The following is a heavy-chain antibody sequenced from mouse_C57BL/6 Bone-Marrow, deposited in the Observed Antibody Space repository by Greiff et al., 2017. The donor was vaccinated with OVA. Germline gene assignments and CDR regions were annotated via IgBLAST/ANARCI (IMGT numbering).Heavy chain of an antibody. V-gene: IGHV1-52*01. CDR3: ARPRGSSAPWYFDV. CDR2: IDPSDSET. D-gene: IGHD1-1*01. J-gene: IGHJ1*03. Sequence: QVQLQQPGAELVRPGSSVKLSCKASGYTFTSYWMHWVKQRPIQGLEWIGNIDPSDSETHYNQKFKDKATLTVDKSSSTTSLQLRSLTSEDSAVYNSARPRGSSAPWYFDVWSTGTTVTVSS. CDR1: GYTFTSYW.